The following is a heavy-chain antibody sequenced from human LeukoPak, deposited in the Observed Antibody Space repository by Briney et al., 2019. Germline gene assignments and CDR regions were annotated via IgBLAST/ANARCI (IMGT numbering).Heavy chain of an antibody. V-gene: IGHV3-13*04. Sequence: PGGSLRLSCAASEFTFRNYDMHWVRQATGTGLEWVSVIGTAGNTYYADSVKGRLTISRENGKNSLYLQMNSLRAEDTAVYYCARGSLSGSYGAYDIWGQGTMVTVSS. CDR3: ARGSLSGSYGAYDI. J-gene: IGHJ3*02. CDR1: EFTFRNYD. D-gene: IGHD1-1*01. CDR2: IGTAGNT.